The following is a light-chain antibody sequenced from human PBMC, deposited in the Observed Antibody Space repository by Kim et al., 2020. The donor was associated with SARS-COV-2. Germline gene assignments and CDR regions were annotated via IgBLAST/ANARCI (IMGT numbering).Light chain of an antibody. V-gene: IGLV3-21*04. CDR2: YDS. Sequence: PGKTAGITCGGNNFGSKRVRWYQQRPGQAPVLVIYYDSDRPSGIPERFSGSNSGNTATMTISRVEAGDEADYYCQVWDSSSDHHVVFGGGTQLTVL. CDR1: NFGSKR. J-gene: IGLJ2*01. CDR3: QVWDSSSDHHVV.